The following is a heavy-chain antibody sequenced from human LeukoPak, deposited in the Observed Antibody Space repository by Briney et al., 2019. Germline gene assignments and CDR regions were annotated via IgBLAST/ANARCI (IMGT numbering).Heavy chain of an antibody. Sequence: GGSLRLSCAASGFTFSSYSMNWVRQAPGKGLEWVSSISSSSSYIYYADSVKGRFTISRDNAKNPLYLQMNSLRAEDTAAYYCARELRFLEWLLFDPWGQGTLVTVSS. CDR2: ISSSSSYI. J-gene: IGHJ5*02. D-gene: IGHD3-3*01. CDR3: ARELRFLEWLLFDP. V-gene: IGHV3-21*01. CDR1: GFTFSSYS.